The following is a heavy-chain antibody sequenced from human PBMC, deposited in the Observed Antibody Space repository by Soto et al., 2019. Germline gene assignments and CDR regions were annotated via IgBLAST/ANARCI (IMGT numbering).Heavy chain of an antibody. CDR1: GFTFSSYS. Sequence: EVQLVESGGGLVKPGGSLRLSCAASGFTFSSYSMNWVRQAPGKGLEWVSSISSSSSYIYYADSVKGRFTISRDNAKHLLYLKRNGLGAEDPVVYYCARDGMPWLGLPQYPQGYFDPWGRGTLVTVSS. CDR3: ARDGMPWLGLPQYPQGYFDP. D-gene: IGHD2-2*01. CDR2: ISSSSSYI. J-gene: IGHJ2*01. V-gene: IGHV3-21*01.